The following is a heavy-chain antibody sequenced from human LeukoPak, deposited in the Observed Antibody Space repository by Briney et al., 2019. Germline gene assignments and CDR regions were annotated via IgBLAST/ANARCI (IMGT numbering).Heavy chain of an antibody. V-gene: IGHV1-2*02. J-gene: IGHJ4*02. CDR1: GYTXTGYY. Sequence: ASVKVSCKASGYTXTGYYIHWVRQAPGQGLEWMGWINPKSGGTDFAQKFQGRVTMTRDTSISTAYMELSRLRSDDTAVYYCAREEVDYGATFAHWGQGTLVTVS. D-gene: IGHD4-17*01. CDR3: AREEVDYGATFAH. CDR2: INPKSGGT.